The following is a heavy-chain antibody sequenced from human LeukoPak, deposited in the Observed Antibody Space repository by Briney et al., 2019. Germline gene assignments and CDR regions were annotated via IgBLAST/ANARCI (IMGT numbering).Heavy chain of an antibody. CDR2: VSNSGDYI. CDR1: GFSFSSYR. D-gene: IGHD4-17*01. J-gene: IGHJ4*02. V-gene: IGHV3-21*06. CDR3: ASTGDYGDYVTGY. Sequence: GGSLRLSCAASGFSFSSYRMNWVRQAPGKGLEWVSSVSNSGDYIHYADSVKGRFTISRDNSKNSLYLQMNSLRAEDTAVYYCASTGDYGDYVTGYWGQGTLVTVSS.